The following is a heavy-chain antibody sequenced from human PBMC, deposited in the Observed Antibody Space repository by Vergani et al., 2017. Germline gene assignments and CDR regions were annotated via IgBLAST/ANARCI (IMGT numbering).Heavy chain of an antibody. J-gene: IGHJ4*02. D-gene: IGHD3-10*01. Sequence: EVQLLESGGGLVQPGGSLRLSCEASGFSFPGYAMSWVRQAPGKGLEWVSIISDNGGTTYYADSVKGRFTISRDNSKDTLYLQMNSLRAEDTAVYYCASPYYGSGTYYKGGDYFDYWGQGTLVTVSS. CDR3: ASPYYGSGTYYKGGDYFDY. CDR1: GFSFPGYA. V-gene: IGHV3-23*01. CDR2: ISDNGGTT.